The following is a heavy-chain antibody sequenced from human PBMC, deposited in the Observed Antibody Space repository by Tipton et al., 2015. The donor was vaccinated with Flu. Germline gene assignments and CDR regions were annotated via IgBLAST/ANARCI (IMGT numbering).Heavy chain of an antibody. D-gene: IGHD3-10*01. CDR3: ARPVPGTRGAFDI. J-gene: IGHJ3*02. V-gene: IGHV3-7*01. Sequence: GSLRLSCAASGFTFSSYWMSWVRQAPGKGLEWVANIKQDGSEKYYADSVKGRFTISRDNAKNSLYLQMNSLRAEDTAVYYCARPVPGTRGAFDIWGQGTMVTVSS. CDR1: GFTFSSYW. CDR2: IKQDGSEK.